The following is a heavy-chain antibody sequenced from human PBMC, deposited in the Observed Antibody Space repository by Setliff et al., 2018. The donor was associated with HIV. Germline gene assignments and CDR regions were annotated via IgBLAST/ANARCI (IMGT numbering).Heavy chain of an antibody. CDR3: ARVRIATVGSYYYYYMDV. CDR2: IYYTGTT. V-gene: IGHV4-39*02. CDR1: GGSISSSNFY. D-gene: IGHD6-13*01. Sequence: PSETLSLTCTVYGGSISSSNFYWVWIRQSPGKGLEWIGSIYYTGTTNYNPSLKSRVTISVETSKVQFSLKLNSVTVVDTAVYFCARVRIATVGSYYYYYMDVWGKGTTVTV. J-gene: IGHJ6*03.